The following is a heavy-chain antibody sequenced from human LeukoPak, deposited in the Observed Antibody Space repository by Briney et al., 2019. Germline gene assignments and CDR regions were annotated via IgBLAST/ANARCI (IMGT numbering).Heavy chain of an antibody. Sequence: SETLSLTCTVSGGSISSYYWSWIRQPAGKGLEWIGRIYTSGSTNYNPSLKSRVTMSVDTSKNQFSLKLSSVTAADTAVYYCARDREQWLARNAFDIWGQGTTVTVSS. CDR3: ARDREQWLARNAFDI. V-gene: IGHV4-4*07. CDR1: GGSISSYY. D-gene: IGHD6-19*01. J-gene: IGHJ3*02. CDR2: IYTSGST.